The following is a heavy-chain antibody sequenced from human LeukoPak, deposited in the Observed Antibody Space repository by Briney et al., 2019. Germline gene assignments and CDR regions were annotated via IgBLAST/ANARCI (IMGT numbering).Heavy chain of an antibody. CDR1: GGSISTTSYY. CDR2: IYYSGST. V-gene: IGHV4-61*05. Sequence: SETLPLTCTVSGGSISTTSYYWGWIRQPPGKGLEWIGYIYYSGSTNYNPSLKSRVTISVDTSKNQFSLKLSSVTAADTAVYYCARLVTTRVGRLRGNNWFDPWGQGTLVTVSS. D-gene: IGHD4-17*01. CDR3: ARLVTTRVGRLRGNNWFDP. J-gene: IGHJ5*02.